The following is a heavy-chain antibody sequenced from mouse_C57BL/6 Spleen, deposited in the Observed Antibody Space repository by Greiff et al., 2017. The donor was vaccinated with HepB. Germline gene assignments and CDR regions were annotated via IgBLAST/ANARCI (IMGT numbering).Heavy chain of an antibody. J-gene: IGHJ2*01. CDR2: INPGSGGT. D-gene: IGHD1-1*01. CDR3: ARSGYGSGHVDY. Sequence: VQLQQSGAELVRPGTSVKVSCKASGYAFTNYLIEWVKQRPGQGLEWIGVINPGSGGTNYNEKFKGKATLTADKSSSTAYMQLSSLTSEDSAVYFCARSGYGSGHVDYWGQGTTLTVSS. CDR1: GYAFTNYL. V-gene: IGHV1-54*01.